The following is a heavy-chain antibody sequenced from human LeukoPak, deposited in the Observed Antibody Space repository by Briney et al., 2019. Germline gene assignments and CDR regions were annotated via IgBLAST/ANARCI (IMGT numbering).Heavy chain of an antibody. J-gene: IGHJ5*02. CDR3: AYSAFPSLDRWFDP. D-gene: IGHD3-16*01. Sequence: ASVKVSCKVSGYTFTDYYMHWVQQAPGKGLEWMGLVDPEDGETIYAEKFQGRVTITADTSTDTAYMELSSLRSEDTAVYYCAYSAFPSLDRWFDPWGQGTLVTVSS. V-gene: IGHV1-69-2*01. CDR1: GYTFTDYY. CDR2: VDPEDGET.